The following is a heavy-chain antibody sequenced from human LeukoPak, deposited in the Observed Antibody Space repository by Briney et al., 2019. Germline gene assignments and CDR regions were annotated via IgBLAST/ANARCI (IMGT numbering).Heavy chain of an antibody. CDR3: ARDSSGTFQH. CDR1: GFTFGNYG. V-gene: IGHV3-33*01. Sequence: GRSLRLSCAASGFTFGNYGMHWVRQAPGKGLEWVAVIWYDGSNKYYADSVKGRFTISRDNSKNTLDLQMNSLRAEDTAVYYCARDSSGTFQHWGQGTLVTVSS. CDR2: IWYDGSNK. D-gene: IGHD3-22*01. J-gene: IGHJ1*01.